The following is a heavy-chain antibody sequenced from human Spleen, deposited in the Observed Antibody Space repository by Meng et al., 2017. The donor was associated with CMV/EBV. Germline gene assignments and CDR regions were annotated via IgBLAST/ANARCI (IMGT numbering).Heavy chain of an antibody. J-gene: IGHJ4*02. Sequence: GESLKISCAASGFSISPYAMQWVRQAPGKGLEWVAVISFDASNKRYADSVKGRFAISRDNSKDTLYLGMNSLRTEDTAVYYCARDAVVGPTSRSGIGYFDQWGQGTLVTVSS. D-gene: IGHD1-26*01. V-gene: IGHV3-30*01. CDR1: GFSISPYA. CDR2: ISFDASNK. CDR3: ARDAVVGPTSRSGIGYFDQ.